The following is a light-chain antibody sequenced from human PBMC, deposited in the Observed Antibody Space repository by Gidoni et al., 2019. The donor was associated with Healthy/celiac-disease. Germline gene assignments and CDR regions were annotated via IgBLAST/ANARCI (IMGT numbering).Light chain of an antibody. Sequence: EIVMTQSLATLSVSPGDRATLSCRASQSVNSNLAWYQQKPGQSPRLLIYGASTRATGIPARFSGSGSGTEFTLTISSLQSEDVAVYYCQQYNNWPWTFGQGTKVEIK. V-gene: IGKV3-15*01. CDR3: QQYNNWPWT. J-gene: IGKJ1*01. CDR1: QSVNSN. CDR2: GAS.